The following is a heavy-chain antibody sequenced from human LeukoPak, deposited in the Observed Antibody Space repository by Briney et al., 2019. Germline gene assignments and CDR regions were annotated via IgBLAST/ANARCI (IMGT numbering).Heavy chain of an antibody. J-gene: IGHJ3*02. V-gene: IGHV5-51*01. CDR3: ARHIVVVTAIDAFDI. CDR2: IYPGDSDT. CDR1: GYSFTSYW. D-gene: IGHD2-21*02. Sequence: GESLKISCKGSGYSFTSYWIGWVRQMPGKGLEWMGIIYPGDSDTRYSQSFQGQVTISADKSISTAYLQWSSLKASDTAMYYCARHIVVVTAIDAFDIWGQGTMVTVSS.